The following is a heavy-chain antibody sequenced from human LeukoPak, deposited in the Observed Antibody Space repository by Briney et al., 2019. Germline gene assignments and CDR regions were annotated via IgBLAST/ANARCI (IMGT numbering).Heavy chain of an antibody. V-gene: IGHV3-30-3*01. CDR1: GFTFSSYA. CDR3: ARGITMVRGVSSIYNWFDP. CDR2: ISYDGSNK. Sequence: GRSLRLSCAASGFTFSSYAMHWVRQAPGKGLEWVAVISYDGSNKYYADSVKGRFTISRDNSKNTLYLQMNSLRAEDTAVYYCARGITMVRGVSSIYNWFDPWGQGTLVTVSS. D-gene: IGHD3-10*01. J-gene: IGHJ5*02.